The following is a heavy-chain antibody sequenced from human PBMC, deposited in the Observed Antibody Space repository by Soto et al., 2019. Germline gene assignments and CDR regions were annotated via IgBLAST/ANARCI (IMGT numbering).Heavy chain of an antibody. Sequence: ASVKVSCKTSGATSNNYVIYWVRQAPGQGLEWMGWIIPNSGTTKYAQKFQGRVTMTTDTSTSTACMELRSLRSDDTAVYYCARCYYYGSGSYTYYYYYGMDVWGQGTTVTVSS. CDR1: GATSNNYV. D-gene: IGHD3-10*01. V-gene: IGHV1-18*01. J-gene: IGHJ6*02. CDR2: IIPNSGTT. CDR3: ARCYYYGSGSYTYYYYYGMDV.